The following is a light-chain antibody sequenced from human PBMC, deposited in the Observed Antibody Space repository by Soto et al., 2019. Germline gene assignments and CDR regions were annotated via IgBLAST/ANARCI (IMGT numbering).Light chain of an antibody. V-gene: IGKV3-20*01. J-gene: IGKJ2*01. CDR2: GAS. Sequence: ESVLTQSPGTLSLSPGERSTLSCRASQSVSRSYLAWYQQKPGQAPRLLIYGASSRATGIPDRFSGSGSGTDFTLTISRLEPEDFAVYYCQQYGRSRYTFGQGTKLEIK. CDR3: QQYGRSRYT. CDR1: QSVSRSY.